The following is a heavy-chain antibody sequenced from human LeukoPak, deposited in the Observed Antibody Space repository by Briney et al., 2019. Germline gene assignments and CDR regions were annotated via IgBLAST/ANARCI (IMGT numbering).Heavy chain of an antibody. Sequence: GGSLRLSCAASGFTFSTHWMHWVRQAPGKGLLWVSRINSDGSSTYYADSVKGRFTTSRDNAKNALHLQMNSLTAEDTAVYYCVLDLFSSFAFDIWGQGTMVTVSS. CDR1: GFTFSTHW. V-gene: IGHV3-74*01. D-gene: IGHD3/OR15-3a*01. J-gene: IGHJ3*02. CDR2: INSDGSST. CDR3: VLDLFSSFAFDI.